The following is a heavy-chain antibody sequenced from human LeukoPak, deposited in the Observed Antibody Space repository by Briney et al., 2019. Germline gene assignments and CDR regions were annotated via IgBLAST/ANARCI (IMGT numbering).Heavy chain of an antibody. CDR2: VYYAGIT. D-gene: IGHD6-19*01. V-gene: IGHV4-59*01. Sequence: PSETLSLTCTVSGDSIGTYYWSWIRGPPGKGLEWIGHVYYAGITDYNPSLQSRVTISVDPSRNQLSLKLNSVTAADTAVYYCARQGYKSGWYPTFDFWGPGTQVIVSS. J-gene: IGHJ4*02. CDR1: GDSIGTYY. CDR3: ARQGYKSGWYPTFDF.